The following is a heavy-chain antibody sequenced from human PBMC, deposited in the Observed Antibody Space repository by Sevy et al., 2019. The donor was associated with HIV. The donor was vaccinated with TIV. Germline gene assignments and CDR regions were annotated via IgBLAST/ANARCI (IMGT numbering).Heavy chain of an antibody. D-gene: IGHD2-21*01. CDR2: IYYSGSA. CDR3: ARQGGIVDRAFDP. V-gene: IGHV4-39*01. J-gene: IGHJ5*02. CDR1: GGSISSSAYY. Sequence: SETLSLTCTVSGGSISSSAYYWGWIRQPPGKGLEWIGNIYYSGSADYNPSLKSRVTISVDTSKNQFSLKLNSVTAADTAIYYCARQGGIVDRAFDPWGQGTLVTVSS.